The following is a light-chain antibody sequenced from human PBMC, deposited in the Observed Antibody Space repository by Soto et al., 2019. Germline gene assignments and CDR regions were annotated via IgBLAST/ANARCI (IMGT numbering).Light chain of an antibody. V-gene: IGKV3-20*01. Sequence: EIVLTQSPGILSLSPGERATLSYRASQSVSSSYLAWYQQKPGQAPRPLIYGASSRAIGIPDRFSGSGSGTDITLTISRLEPEDFAVYYCQQYGSSPWTFGQGTKVEIK. J-gene: IGKJ1*01. CDR1: QSVSSSY. CDR2: GAS. CDR3: QQYGSSPWT.